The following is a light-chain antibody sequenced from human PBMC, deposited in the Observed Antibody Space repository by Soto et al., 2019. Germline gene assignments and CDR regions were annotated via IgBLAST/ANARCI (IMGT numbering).Light chain of an antibody. CDR3: QQTYSSPET. CDR2: AAS. Sequence: DIQMTQSPSSLSASVGDRVTITCRASQSISNYLNWFQHKPGKAPNLLIYAASTLHSGVPSRFSGSRSGTHFTLTLRSLQPEDFATYYCQQTYSSPETFAQGTKVEI. V-gene: IGKV1-39*01. J-gene: IGKJ1*01. CDR1: QSISNY.